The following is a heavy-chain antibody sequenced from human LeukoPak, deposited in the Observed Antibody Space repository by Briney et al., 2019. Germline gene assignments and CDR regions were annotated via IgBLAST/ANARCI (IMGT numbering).Heavy chain of an antibody. CDR3: ASVKGWVSSWLFDY. J-gene: IGHJ4*02. D-gene: IGHD6-13*01. Sequence: PSETLSLTCTVSGGSISSYYWSWIRQPAGKGLEWIGRIYTSGSTNYNPSLKSRVTMSVDTSMNQFSLKLSSVTAADTAVYYCASVKGWVSSWLFDYWGQGTLVTVSS. CDR1: GGSISSYY. V-gene: IGHV4-4*07. CDR2: IYTSGST.